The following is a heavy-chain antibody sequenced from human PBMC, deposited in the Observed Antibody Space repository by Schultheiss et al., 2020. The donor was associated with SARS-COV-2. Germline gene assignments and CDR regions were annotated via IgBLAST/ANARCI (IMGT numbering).Heavy chain of an antibody. V-gene: IGHV3-23*01. D-gene: IGHD3-22*01. J-gene: IGHJ4*02. CDR3: ARDESSGYYSESSFCDH. CDR2: ISGSGGST. Sequence: GGSLRLSCAASGLTFSSYAMSWVRQAPGKGLEWVSAISGSGGSTYYADSVKGRFIISRDNSKNTLYLQMNSLRAEDTAMYYCARDESSGYYSESSFCDHWVQGTLVTVSS. CDR1: GLTFSSYA.